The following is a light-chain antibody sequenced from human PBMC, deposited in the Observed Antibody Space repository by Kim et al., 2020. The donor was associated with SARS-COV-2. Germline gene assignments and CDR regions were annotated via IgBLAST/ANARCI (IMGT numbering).Light chain of an antibody. CDR1: QSVSSN. CDR3: QQYSKWPLT. Sequence: EIVMTQSPATLSVSPGERATLSCRASQSVSSNLAWYQQRPGQAPSLLIYDVSTRATGVPARFSGSESGTEFTLTISSLQSEDFALYYCQQYSKWPLTFGGGTKVDIK. CDR2: DVS. J-gene: IGKJ4*01. V-gene: IGKV3-15*01.